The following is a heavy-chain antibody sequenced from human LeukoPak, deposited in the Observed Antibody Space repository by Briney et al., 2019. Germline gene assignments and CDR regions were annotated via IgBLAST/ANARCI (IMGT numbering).Heavy chain of an antibody. CDR1: GYTFTTYW. V-gene: IGHV3-7*01. Sequence: GGSLRLSCAASGYTFTTYWMSWVRQAPGKVLEWVANINQDGSEKYYVDSVKGRFTISRDNAKNSLYLQMNSLRAEDTAVYFCVRAIGSNTLWGQGTLVTVSS. CDR2: INQDGSEK. D-gene: IGHD4-23*01. J-gene: IGHJ4*02. CDR3: VRAIGSNTL.